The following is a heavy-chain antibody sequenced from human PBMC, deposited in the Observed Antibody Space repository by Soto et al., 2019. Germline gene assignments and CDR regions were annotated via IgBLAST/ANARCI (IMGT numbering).Heavy chain of an antibody. J-gene: IGHJ4*02. CDR2: ISGSGSST. V-gene: IGHV3-23*01. CDR3: AKQAGYSSDPFDY. D-gene: IGHD6-19*01. Sequence: GGSLRLSCAASGFTFSSYAMSWVRQAPGKGLEWVSTISGSGSSTDYADSVEGRFTISRDNSKNTLYLQMNSLRAEDTAVYYCAKQAGYSSDPFDYWAQKTQVTVSS. CDR1: GFTFSSYA.